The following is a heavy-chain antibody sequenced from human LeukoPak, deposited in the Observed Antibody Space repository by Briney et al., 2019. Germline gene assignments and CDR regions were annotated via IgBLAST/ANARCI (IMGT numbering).Heavy chain of an antibody. V-gene: IGHV4-34*01. CDR2: INHSGST. Sequence: PSETLSLTCAVYGGSFSGYYWSWIRQPPGKGLEWIGEINHSGSTNYNPSLKSRVTISVDTSKNQFSLKLSSVTAADTAVYYCAAKGWGYYRLWFDPWGQGTLVTVSS. J-gene: IGHJ5*02. CDR3: AAKGWGYYRLWFDP. CDR1: GGSFSGYY. D-gene: IGHD3-22*01.